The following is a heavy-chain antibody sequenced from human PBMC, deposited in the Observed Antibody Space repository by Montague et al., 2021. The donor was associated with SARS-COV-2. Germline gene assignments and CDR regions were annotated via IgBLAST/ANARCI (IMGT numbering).Heavy chain of an antibody. V-gene: IGHV4-61*08. Sequence: SETLSLTCTVSGGSVTSGDYYWTWIRQPPGKGLEWIGYIYNTGRTNYNPSLKSRVTISMDTSKNQFSLKVDSASAADTAVYYCATEMPAYDVFDIWGQGTRVTVSS. CDR1: GGSVTSGDYY. CDR2: IYNTGRT. J-gene: IGHJ3*02. CDR3: ATEMPAYDVFDI. D-gene: IGHD2-2*01.